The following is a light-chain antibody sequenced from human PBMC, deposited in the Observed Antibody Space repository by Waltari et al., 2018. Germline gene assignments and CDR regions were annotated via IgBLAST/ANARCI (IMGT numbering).Light chain of an antibody. J-gene: IGKJ2*03. CDR1: QSVSSS. V-gene: IGKV3-15*01. CDR3: QQYSNWYS. CDR2: GVF. Sequence: EIVLTQSPATLSLSPGERATLSCRASQSVSSSLAWYQQKPGQAPRLLIYGVFSRATGIPDRFSGSGSGTDFTLTISSLEPEDFAVYYCQQYSNWYSFGQGTKVEIK.